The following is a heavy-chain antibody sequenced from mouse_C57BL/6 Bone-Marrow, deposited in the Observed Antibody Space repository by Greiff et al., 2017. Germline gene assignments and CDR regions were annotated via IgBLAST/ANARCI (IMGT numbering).Heavy chain of an antibody. V-gene: IGHV1-77*01. CDR2: IGPGSGST. CDR3: ARRYYYGRGLYYAMDY. CDR1: GYTFTDSY. Sequence: VQLQQSGAELVKPGASVKISCKASGYTFTDSYINWVKQRPGQGLEWIGKIGPGSGSTYYNEKFKGKATLTADKSSSTAYMQLSSLTSEDSAVYFWARRYYYGRGLYYAMDYWGQGTSVTVSS. J-gene: IGHJ4*01. D-gene: IGHD1-1*01.